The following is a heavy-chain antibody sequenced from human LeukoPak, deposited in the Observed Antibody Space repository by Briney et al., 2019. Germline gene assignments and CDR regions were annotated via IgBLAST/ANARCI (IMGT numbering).Heavy chain of an antibody. CDR1: GYNFNDYY. Sequence: EASVTLSCKSSGYNFNDYYIYWVRQAPAHGLESMGYIHPDGGSTNYAQKFQGRVTMTSDMSTNTVYMELRSLRSEDTAMYYCARAFNSIQPLDYWGQGTLVTVSS. V-gene: IGHV1-46*02. D-gene: IGHD4-11*01. J-gene: IGHJ4*02. CDR2: IHPDGGST. CDR3: ARAFNSIQPLDY.